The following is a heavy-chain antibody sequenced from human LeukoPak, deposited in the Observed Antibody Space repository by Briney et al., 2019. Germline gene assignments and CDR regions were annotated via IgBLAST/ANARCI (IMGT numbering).Heavy chain of an antibody. D-gene: IGHD6-6*01. Sequence: SQTLSLTCTVSGGSISSGGYYWSWIRQHPGKGLEWIGYIYYSGSTYYNPSLKSRVTISVDTSKNQFSLKLSSVTAADTAVYYCARYRQLVRYYYGMDVWGQGTTVTVSS. CDR2: IYYSGST. V-gene: IGHV4-31*03. CDR1: GGSISSGGYY. J-gene: IGHJ6*02. CDR3: ARYRQLVRYYYGMDV.